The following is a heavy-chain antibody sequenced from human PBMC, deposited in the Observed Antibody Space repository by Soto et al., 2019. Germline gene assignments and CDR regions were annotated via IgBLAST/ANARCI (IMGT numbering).Heavy chain of an antibody. J-gene: IGHJ4*02. CDR3: TTLTDYDILTGYPEIDY. D-gene: IGHD3-9*01. Sequence: GGSLRLSCAASGFTFSNAWMNWVRQAPGKGLEWVGRIKSKTDGGTTDYAVPVKGRLTISRDVSKNTLYLQMNSLKTEDTAVYYCTTLTDYDILTGYPEIDYWGQGTLVTVSS. CDR1: GFTFSNAW. V-gene: IGHV3-15*07. CDR2: IKSKTDGGTT.